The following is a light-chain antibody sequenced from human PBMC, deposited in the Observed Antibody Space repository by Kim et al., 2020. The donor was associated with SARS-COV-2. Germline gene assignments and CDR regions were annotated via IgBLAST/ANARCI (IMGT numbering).Light chain of an antibody. CDR3: ESWDDSLNGPV. Sequence: GQRVTSSCSGSSSNIGTEIVNWYQQLPGTAPKLLIYSNNQRPSGVPDRFSGSKSDTSASLTISGLQSEDEADYYCESWDDSLNGPVFGGGTQLTVL. CDR1: SSNIGTEI. J-gene: IGLJ3*02. CDR2: SNN. V-gene: IGLV1-44*01.